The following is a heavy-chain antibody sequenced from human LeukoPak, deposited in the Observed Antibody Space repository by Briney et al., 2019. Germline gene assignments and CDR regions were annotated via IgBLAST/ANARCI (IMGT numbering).Heavy chain of an antibody. J-gene: IGHJ5*02. CDR2: IIPIFGTA. CDR3: AIGVCSSTSCYAGGWFDP. V-gene: IGHV1-69*06. CDR1: GGTFSSYA. D-gene: IGHD2-2*01. Sequence: VASVKVSCKASGGTFSSYAISWVRQAPGQGLEWMGGIIPIFGTANYAQKFQGRVTITADKSTSTAYMELSSLRSEDTAVYYCAIGVCSSTSCYAGGWFDPWGQGTLVTVSS.